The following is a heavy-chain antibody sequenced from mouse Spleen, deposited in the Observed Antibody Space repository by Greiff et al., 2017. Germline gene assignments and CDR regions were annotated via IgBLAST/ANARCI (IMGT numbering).Heavy chain of an antibody. D-gene: IGHD2-12*01. J-gene: IGHJ2*01. Sequence: EVQLQQSGPVLVKPGASVKMSCKASGYTFTDYYMNWVKQSHGKSLEWIGVINPYNGGTSYNQKFKGKATLTVDKTSSTAYMELNSLTSEDSAVYYCCYDEEGYYFDYWGQGTTLTVSS. CDR1: GYTFTDYY. V-gene: IGHV1-19*01. CDR3: CYDEEGYYFDY. CDR2: INPYNGGT.